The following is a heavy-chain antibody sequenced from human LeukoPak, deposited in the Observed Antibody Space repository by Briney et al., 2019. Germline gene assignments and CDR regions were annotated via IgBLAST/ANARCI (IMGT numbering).Heavy chain of an antibody. J-gene: IGHJ4*02. CDR3: ARDTLGELSFDY. CDR2: IYSGGST. D-gene: IGHD3-16*02. CDR1: GFTVSSNY. Sequence: GGSLRLSCAPSGFTVSSNYMSWVRQAPGKGLEWVSVIYSGGSTYYADSVKGRSTISRHNSKNTLYLQMNSLRAEDTAVYYCARDTLGELSFDYWGQGTLVTVSS. V-gene: IGHV3-53*04.